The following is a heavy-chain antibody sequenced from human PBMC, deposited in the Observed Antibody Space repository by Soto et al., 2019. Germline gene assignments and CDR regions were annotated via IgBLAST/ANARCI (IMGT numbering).Heavy chain of an antibody. Sequence: LRLSCAASGFTFSSYGMHWVRQAPGKGLEWVAVISYDGSNKYYADSVKGRFTISRDNSKNTLYLQINSLRAEDTAVYYCAKVTIVVVPAAISLADDYWGQGTLVTVSS. CDR1: GFTFSSYG. CDR3: AKVTIVVVPAAISLADDY. D-gene: IGHD2-2*02. V-gene: IGHV3-30*18. CDR2: ISYDGSNK. J-gene: IGHJ4*02.